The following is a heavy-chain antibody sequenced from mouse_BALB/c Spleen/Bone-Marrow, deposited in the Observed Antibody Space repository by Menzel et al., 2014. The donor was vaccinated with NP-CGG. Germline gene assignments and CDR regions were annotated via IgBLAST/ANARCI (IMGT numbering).Heavy chain of an antibody. CDR1: GFNIKDTY. J-gene: IGHJ2*01. Sequence: VQRKKPGAELGNPWASGKLSCTSSGFNIKDTYMHWVKQRPEQGLEWIGRIDPANGNTKYDPKFQGKATITADTSSNTAYLQLSSLTSEETAVYYCARYRLGTYFDYWGQATTIKVSS. CDR3: ARYRLGTYFDY. CDR2: IDPANGNT. D-gene: IGHD2-14*01. V-gene: IGHV14-3*02.